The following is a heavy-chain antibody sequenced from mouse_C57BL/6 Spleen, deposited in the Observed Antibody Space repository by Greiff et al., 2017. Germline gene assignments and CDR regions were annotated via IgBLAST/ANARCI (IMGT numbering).Heavy chain of an antibody. J-gene: IGHJ3*01. CDR1: GYTFTSYW. CDR3: ARIPTVGAKGFAY. D-gene: IGHD1-1*01. Sequence: VQLQQPGAELVKPGASVKMSCKASGYTFTSYWITWVKQRPGQGLEWIGDIYPGSGSTNYNEKFKSKATLTVDTSSSTAYMQLSSLTSEDSAVYYCARIPTVGAKGFAYWGQGTLVTVSA. CDR2: IYPGSGST. V-gene: IGHV1-55*01.